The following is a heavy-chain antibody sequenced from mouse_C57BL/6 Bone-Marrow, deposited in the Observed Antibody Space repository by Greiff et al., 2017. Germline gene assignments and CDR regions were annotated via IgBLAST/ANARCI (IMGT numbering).Heavy chain of an antibody. J-gene: IGHJ4*01. CDR3: ARVGEFYAMDY. Sequence: EVHLVESGPGLVKPSQSLSLSCSVTGYSITSGYYWNWIRQFPGNKLEWMGFISYDGSNNYNPSLKNRISITRDTSKNQFFLKLNSVTTEDTATNYCARVGEFYAMDYWGQGTSVTVSS. V-gene: IGHV3-6*01. CDR2: ISYDGSN. CDR1: GYSITSGYY. D-gene: IGHD3-3*01.